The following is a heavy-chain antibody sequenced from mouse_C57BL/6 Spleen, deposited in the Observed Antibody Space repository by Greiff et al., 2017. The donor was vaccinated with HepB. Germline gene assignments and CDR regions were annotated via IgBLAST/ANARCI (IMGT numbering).Heavy chain of an antibody. CDR1: GYSFTGYF. J-gene: IGHJ2*01. CDR3: ARCYYGNCYFDY. Sequence: VQLQQSGPELVKPGDSVKISCKASGYSFTGYFMTWVMQSHGKSLEWIGRINPYNGDTFYNQKFKGKATLTVDKSSSPAHMELRSLTSEDSAVYDCARCYYGNCYFDYWGQGTTLTVSS. D-gene: IGHD2-1*01. CDR2: INPYNGDT. V-gene: IGHV1-20*01.